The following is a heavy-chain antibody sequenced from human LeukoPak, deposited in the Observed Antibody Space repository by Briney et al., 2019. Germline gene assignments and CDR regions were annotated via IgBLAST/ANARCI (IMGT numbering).Heavy chain of an antibody. J-gene: IGHJ6*02. Sequence: PGGSLRLSCAASGFTFSSYGMHWVRQAPGKGLEWVAVISYDGSNKYYADSVKGRFTISRDNSKNTLYLQMNSLRAEDTAVYYCVKDLQKGRGVIITYYYYYGMDVWGQGTTVTVSS. CDR3: VKDLQKGRGVIITYYYYYGMDV. V-gene: IGHV3-30*18. D-gene: IGHD3-10*01. CDR2: ISYDGSNK. CDR1: GFTFSSYG.